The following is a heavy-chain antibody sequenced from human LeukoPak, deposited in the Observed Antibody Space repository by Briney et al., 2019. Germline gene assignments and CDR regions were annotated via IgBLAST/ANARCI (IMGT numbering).Heavy chain of an antibody. J-gene: IGHJ4*02. CDR3: AKAALRYQLLSSLDY. CDR1: GFIFTSYS. D-gene: IGHD2-2*01. Sequence: GGSLRLSCAASGFIFTSYSMNWVRQAPGKGLEWVSYISSPSTNIYYVDSVKGRFTISRDNSKNTLYLQMNSLRAEDTAIYYCAKAALRYQLLSSLDYWGQGTLVTVSS. CDR2: ISSPSTNI. V-gene: IGHV3-48*01.